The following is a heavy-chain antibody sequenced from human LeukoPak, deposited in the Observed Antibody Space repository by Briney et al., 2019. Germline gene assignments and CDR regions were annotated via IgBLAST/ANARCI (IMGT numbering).Heavy chain of an antibody. J-gene: IGHJ4*02. Sequence: GGSLRLSCAASGFTFSSYSMNWVRQAPGKGLEWVAFIRYDGSNKYYADSVKGRFTISRDNSKNTLYLQMNSLRAEDTAVYYCAKQGIVVVPAAMILYFDYWGQGTLVTVSS. CDR3: AKQGIVVVPAAMILYFDY. D-gene: IGHD2-2*01. CDR2: IRYDGSNK. CDR1: GFTFSSYS. V-gene: IGHV3-30*02.